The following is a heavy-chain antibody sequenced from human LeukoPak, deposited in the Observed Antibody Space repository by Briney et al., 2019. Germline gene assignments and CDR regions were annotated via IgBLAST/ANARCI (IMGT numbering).Heavy chain of an antibody. CDR2: IYHSGSG. D-gene: IGHD3-22*01. J-gene: IGHJ5*02. V-gene: IGHV4-38-2*01. CDR1: GYSISNDYY. Sequence: SETLSLTCAVSGYSISNDYYWGWIRQPPGRGLEWIGHIYHSGSGYYNPSLKSRVTISVDTSKNQFSLKLSSVTAADTAVYYCARGYYYDSSGLGDWFDPWGQGTLVTVSS. CDR3: ARGYYYDSSGLGDWFDP.